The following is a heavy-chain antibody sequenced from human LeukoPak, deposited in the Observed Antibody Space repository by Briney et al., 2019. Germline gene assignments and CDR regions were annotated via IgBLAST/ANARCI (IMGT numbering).Heavy chain of an antibody. Sequence: GESLKISCKTSGYTFTNFWMTWVRQAPGKGLEWVAMIWYDGSNEFYADSVKGRFTISRDNSKNTLYLQMNSLRAEDTAVYYCARDQNSLGDYWGQGTLVTVSS. D-gene: IGHD1-26*01. CDR3: ARDQNSLGDY. V-gene: IGHV3-33*01. CDR2: IWYDGSNE. CDR1: GYTFTNFW. J-gene: IGHJ4*02.